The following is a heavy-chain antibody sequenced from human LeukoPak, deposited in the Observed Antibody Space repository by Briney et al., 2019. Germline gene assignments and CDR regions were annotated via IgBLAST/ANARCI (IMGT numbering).Heavy chain of an antibody. D-gene: IGHD1-20*01. V-gene: IGHV4-38-2*02. CDR2: IHHSGST. CDR3: ARVNWINDY. CDR1: GYSIRNGYH. J-gene: IGHJ4*02. Sequence: PSETLSLTCSVSGYSIRNGYHWGWIRQPPGKGLEWIGAIHHSGSTYYNPSLRSRVTISTDTSRNQFSLKLSSVTAADTAVYYCARVNWINDYWGQGTLVTVSS.